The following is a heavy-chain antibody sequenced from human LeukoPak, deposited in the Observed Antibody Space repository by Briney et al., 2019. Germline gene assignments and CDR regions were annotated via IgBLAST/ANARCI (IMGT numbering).Heavy chain of an antibody. CDR2: ISAYNGST. Sequence: VSVKVSCKASGYTFTSYGISWVRQAPGQGLEWMGWISAYNGSTNYAQKLQGRVTMTTDTSTSTAYMELRSLRSDDTAVYYCARDSLGYCSSTSCLLRFDYWGQGTLVTVSS. CDR1: GYTFTSYG. V-gene: IGHV1-18*01. J-gene: IGHJ4*02. D-gene: IGHD2-2*01. CDR3: ARDSLGYCSSTSCLLRFDY.